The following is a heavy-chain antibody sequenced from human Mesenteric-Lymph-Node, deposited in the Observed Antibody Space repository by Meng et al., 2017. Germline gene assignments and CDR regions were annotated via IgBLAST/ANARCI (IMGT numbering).Heavy chain of an antibody. CDR3: ARDGGYGGVVVSVDY. J-gene: IGHJ4*02. Sequence: EVHLVESGGGLVKPGGSLRLSCAASGFTFSSYSMNWVRQAPGKGLEWVSSISSSSSYIYYADSVKGRFTISRDNAKNSLYLQMNSLRAEDTAVYYCARDGGYGGVVVSVDYWGQGTLVTVSS. D-gene: IGHD1-26*01. CDR1: GFTFSSYS. CDR2: ISSSSSYI. V-gene: IGHV3-21*01.